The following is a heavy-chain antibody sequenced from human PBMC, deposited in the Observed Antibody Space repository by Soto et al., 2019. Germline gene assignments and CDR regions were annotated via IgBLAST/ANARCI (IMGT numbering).Heavy chain of an antibody. V-gene: IGHV3-33*01. CDR3: ARENIYGFDC. D-gene: IGHD5-18*01. Sequence: QVPLVESGGGVVQPGRSLRLSCAASGFAFSSYGMHGVRQAPGKGLEGVAVIWYDGSNKYYADSVKDRFTISRDNSKNKLYLQMNSLRAEDTAVYYCARENIYGFDCWGQGALVTVSS. J-gene: IGHJ4*02. CDR2: IWYDGSNK. CDR1: GFAFSSYG.